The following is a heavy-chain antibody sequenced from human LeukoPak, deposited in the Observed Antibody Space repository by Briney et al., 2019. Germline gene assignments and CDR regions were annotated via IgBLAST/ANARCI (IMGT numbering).Heavy chain of an antibody. J-gene: IGHJ6*03. CDR2: INSDGSST. V-gene: IGHV3-74*01. CDR1: GFTVSSYW. D-gene: IGHD6-25*01. CDR3: ARDSRYDYYYMDV. Sequence: GGSLRLSCAASGFTVSSYWMHWVRQAPGKGLVWVSRINSDGSSTSYADSVKGRFTISRDNAKNTLYLQMNSLRAEDTAVYYCARDSRYDYYYMDVWGKGTTVTVSS.